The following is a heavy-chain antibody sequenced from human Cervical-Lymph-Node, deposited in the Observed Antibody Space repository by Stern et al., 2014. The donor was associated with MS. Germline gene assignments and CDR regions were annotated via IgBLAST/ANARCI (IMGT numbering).Heavy chain of an antibody. J-gene: IGHJ4*02. CDR1: GYTFTSYY. D-gene: IGHD5-18*01. CDR3: AREHTAMGFGY. V-gene: IGHV1-46*01. CDR2: IKPSGCST. Sequence: VQLVQSGAEVKKPGASVKVSCKASGYTFTSYYMHWVRQAPGQGLEWMGIIKPSGCSTSYAQKFQGRVTMTRDTSTSTVYMELSSLRSEDTAVYYCAREHTAMGFGYWGQGTLVTVSS.